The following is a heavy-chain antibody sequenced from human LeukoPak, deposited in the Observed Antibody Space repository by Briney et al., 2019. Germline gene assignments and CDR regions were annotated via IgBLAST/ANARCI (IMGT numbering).Heavy chain of an antibody. CDR2: IYPCDSDT. D-gene: IGHD3-22*01. V-gene: IGHV5-51*01. CDR1: GYSFTSYW. CDR3: ARHWSSHYYDSSGYIGFSDY. Sequence: GESLKISCKGSGYSFTSYWIGWVRQMPGKGLEWMGIIYPCDSDTRYSPSFQGQVTISADESISTAYLQWSSLKASDTAMYYCARHWSSHYYDSSGYIGFSDYWGQGTLVTVSS. J-gene: IGHJ4*02.